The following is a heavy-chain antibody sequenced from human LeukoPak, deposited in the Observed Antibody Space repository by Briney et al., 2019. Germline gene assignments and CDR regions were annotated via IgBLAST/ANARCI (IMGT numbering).Heavy chain of an antibody. CDR1: GFTFSDHY. D-gene: IGHD3-10*02. V-gene: IGHV3-64*01. CDR2: ISSNGGST. J-gene: IGHJ6*04. Sequence: PGGSLRLSCAASGFTFSDHYMDWVRQAPGKGLEFVSAISSNGGSTYYAKSVKGRFTISRDNAKNSLYLQMNSLRAEDTAVYYCAELGITMIGGVWGKGTTVTISS. CDR3: AELGITMIGGV.